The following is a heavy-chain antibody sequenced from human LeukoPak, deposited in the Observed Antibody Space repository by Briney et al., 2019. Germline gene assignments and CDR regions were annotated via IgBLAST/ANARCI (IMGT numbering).Heavy chain of an antibody. CDR3: AKDRTNYGSGSYRAVDFDY. CDR1: GFTFSSYA. D-gene: IGHD3-10*01. V-gene: IGHV3-23*01. Sequence: GGSLRLSCAASGFTFSSYAMSWVRQAPGKGLEWVSAISGGGGSTHYADSVKGRFTISRDNSKNTLYLQMNSLRAEDTAVYYCAKDRTNYGSGSYRAVDFDYWGQGTLVTVSS. J-gene: IGHJ4*02. CDR2: ISGGGGST.